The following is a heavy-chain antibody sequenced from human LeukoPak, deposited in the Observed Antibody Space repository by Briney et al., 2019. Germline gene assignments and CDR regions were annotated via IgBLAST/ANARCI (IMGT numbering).Heavy chain of an antibody. CDR2: IYYSGST. Sequence: PSEPLSLTCTVSGGSISSHYWSWIRQPPGKGLEWIGYIYYSGSTNYNPSLKSRVTISVDTSKKQFSLKLSSVTAADTAVYYCARHEQYSYYYFDYWGQGTLVTVSS. D-gene: IGHD5-18*01. CDR1: GGSISSHY. CDR3: ARHEQYSYYYFDY. V-gene: IGHV4-59*08. J-gene: IGHJ4*02.